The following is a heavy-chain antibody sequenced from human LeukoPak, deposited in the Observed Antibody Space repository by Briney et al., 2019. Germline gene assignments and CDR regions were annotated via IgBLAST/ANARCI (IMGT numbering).Heavy chain of an antibody. D-gene: IGHD4-17*01. CDR2: IYSGGST. J-gene: IGHJ4*02. CDR1: GFTVSSNY. Sequence: GGSLRLSCAASGFTVSSNYMSWVCQAPGKGLEWVSVIYSGGSTYYADSVKGRFTISRDNSKNTLYLQMNSLRAEDTAVYYCARGARTVTAPFDYWGQGTLVTVSS. V-gene: IGHV3-53*01. CDR3: ARGARTVTAPFDY.